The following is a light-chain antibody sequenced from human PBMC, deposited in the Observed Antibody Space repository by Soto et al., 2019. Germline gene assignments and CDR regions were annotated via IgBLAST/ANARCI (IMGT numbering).Light chain of an antibody. CDR3: CSYAGSSTFV. J-gene: IGLJ2*01. V-gene: IGLV2-23*03. CDR1: SSDVGSYNL. CDR2: EGS. Sequence: QSALTQPASVSGSPGQSITISCTGTSSDVGSYNLVSWYQQHPGKAPKLMIYEGSKRPSGVSNRFSGSKSGNTASLTISGLQAEDEADYYCCSYAGSSTFVFGGGTKLTVX.